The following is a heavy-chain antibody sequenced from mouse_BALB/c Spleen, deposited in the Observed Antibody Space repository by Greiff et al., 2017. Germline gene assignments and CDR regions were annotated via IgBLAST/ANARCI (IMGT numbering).Heavy chain of an antibody. J-gene: IGHJ3*01. CDR3: ARDSITTATRFAY. CDR2: IWAGGST. CDR1: GFSLTSYG. Sequence: VKLVESGPGLVAPSQSLSITCTVSGFSLTSYGVHWVRQPPGKGLEWLGVIWAGGSTNYNSALMSRLSISKDNSKSQVFLKMNSLQTDDTAMYYCARDSITTATRFAYWGQGTLVTVSA. D-gene: IGHD1-2*01. V-gene: IGHV2-9*02.